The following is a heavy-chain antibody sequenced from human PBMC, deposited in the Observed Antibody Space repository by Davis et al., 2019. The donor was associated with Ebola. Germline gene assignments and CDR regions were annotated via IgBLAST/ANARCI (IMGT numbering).Heavy chain of an antibody. Sequence: MPSETLSLTCTVSGGSISSSGYYWAWIRRPPGKGLEWIGSAYYSGSSGSTHYNPSLKSRVTISADTSKNQLSLRMSSVPAADTAVYYCASTPYYDILTGYYGMDVWGQGTTVTVSS. J-gene: IGHJ6*02. D-gene: IGHD3-9*01. CDR3: ASTPYYDILTGYYGMDV. V-gene: IGHV4-39*01. CDR2: AYYSGSSGST. CDR1: GGSISSSGYY.